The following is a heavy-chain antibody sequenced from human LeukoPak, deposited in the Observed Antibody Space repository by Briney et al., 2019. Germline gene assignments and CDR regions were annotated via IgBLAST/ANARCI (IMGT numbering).Heavy chain of an antibody. V-gene: IGHV3-23*01. CDR3: VRRGSYFDY. CDR1: GFTFSNYA. CDR2: ISLTGGST. J-gene: IGHJ4*02. D-gene: IGHD6-6*01. Sequence: GGSLGLCCAASGFTFSNYAMSWVRQAPGKGLEWVSIISLTGGSTYYADSVKGRFTISRDNSKNTLYLHTNGLRAEDTARYYCVRRGSYFDYWGQGTLVAVSS.